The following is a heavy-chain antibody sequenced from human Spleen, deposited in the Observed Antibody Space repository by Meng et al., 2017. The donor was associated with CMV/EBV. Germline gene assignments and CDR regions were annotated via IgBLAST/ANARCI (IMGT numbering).Heavy chain of an antibody. Sequence: QITLKESGPTLVKPTQTLTLVCTFSGFSLGNSGVGVAWIRQPPGKAPEWLAVIYWDNDQRFNPSLKSRLTIIKDTSKNQVVLIMTNMDPVDTAVYYCARGITMIYYFDYWGQGTLVTVSS. D-gene: IGHD3-22*01. CDR2: IYWDNDQ. CDR3: ARGITMIYYFDY. V-gene: IGHV2-5*02. CDR1: GFSLGNSGVG. J-gene: IGHJ4*02.